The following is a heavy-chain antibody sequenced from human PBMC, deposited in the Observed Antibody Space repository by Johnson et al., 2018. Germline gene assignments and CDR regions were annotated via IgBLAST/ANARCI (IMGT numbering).Heavy chain of an antibody. V-gene: IGHV3-7*01. CDR1: GFTFSSYA. Sequence: VQLVESGGGLVXPGGSLRLSCAASGFTFSSYAMSWVRQAPGKGLEWVANIKTDGSEKYNVDSVKGGCTISRDNAKNSLYLQMNSLRAEDTAVYYCARERDYYYDSKRYYYYGMDVWGQGTTVTVSS. CDR3: ARERDYYYDSKRYYYYGMDV. CDR2: IKTDGSEK. D-gene: IGHD3-22*01. J-gene: IGHJ6*02.